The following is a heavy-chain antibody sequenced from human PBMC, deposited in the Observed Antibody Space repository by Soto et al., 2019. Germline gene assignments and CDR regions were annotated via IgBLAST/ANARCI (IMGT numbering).Heavy chain of an antibody. V-gene: IGHV3-7*01. Sequence: EVQLVESGVGLVQPGGSLRLSCAASGFTFIRSWMSWVRQAPGKGLEWGATRKPEGSEKYWVDSMKGRCTISRAHAKNFLYLPMNSPRVEDTAVFYCADPLDLDVWGKGATVTVSS. J-gene: IGHJ6*04. CDR1: GFTFIRSW. CDR2: RKPEGSEK. D-gene: IGHD3-16*02. CDR3: ADPLDLDV.